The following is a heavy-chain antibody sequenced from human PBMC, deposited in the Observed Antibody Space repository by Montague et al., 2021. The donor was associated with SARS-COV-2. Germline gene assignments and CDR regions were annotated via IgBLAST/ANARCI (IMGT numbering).Heavy chain of an antibody. CDR2: IYHSGST. J-gene: IGHJ4*02. CDR3: VRHPRTYNGFWSGYSGRLVFQFDS. Sequence: SEILSLTCTVSGGSISSTSYYWGWIRQSPGKGLEWIGSIYHSGSTYYXXXLKSRLSLSVEASKNQFSLKLTSVTAADTAVYFCVRHPRTYNGFWSGYSGRLVFQFDSCGQGTLVTVSS. CDR1: GGSISSTSYY. D-gene: IGHD3-3*01. V-gene: IGHV4-39*01.